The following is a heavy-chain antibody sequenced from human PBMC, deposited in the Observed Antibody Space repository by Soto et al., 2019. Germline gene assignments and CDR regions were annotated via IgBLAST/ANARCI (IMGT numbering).Heavy chain of an antibody. CDR3: ARDGYSSGWDRHFDY. V-gene: IGHV4-59*01. CDR1: GGSISSYY. D-gene: IGHD6-19*01. J-gene: IGHJ4*02. CDR2: IYYSGST. Sequence: SETLSLTCTVSGGSISSYYWSWIRQPPGKGLEWIGYIYYSGSTNYNPSLKSRVTISVDTSKNQFSLKLSSVTAADTAVYYCARDGYSSGWDRHFDYWGQGTLVTVSS.